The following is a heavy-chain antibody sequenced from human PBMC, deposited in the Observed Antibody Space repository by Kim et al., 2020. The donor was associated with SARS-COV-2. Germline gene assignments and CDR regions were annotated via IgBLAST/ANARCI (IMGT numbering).Heavy chain of an antibody. CDR2: T. V-gene: IGHV3-15*01. J-gene: IGHJ4*02. CDR3: TTLISAAGRGY. D-gene: IGHD6-13*01. Sequence: TDYAAPVKGRFNMSRDDSKNTLYLQMNSLETEDTAVYYCTTLISAAGRGYWGQGTLVTVSS.